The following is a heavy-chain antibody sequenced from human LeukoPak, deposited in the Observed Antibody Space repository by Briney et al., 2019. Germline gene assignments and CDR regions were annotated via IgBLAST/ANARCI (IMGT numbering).Heavy chain of an antibody. CDR1: GYTFTSYY. D-gene: IGHD3-3*01. J-gene: IGHJ4*02. Sequence: GASVKVSCKASGYTFTSYYMHWVRQAPGQGLEWMGIINPSGGSTSYAQKFQGRVTMTRDTSISTAYMELSRLRSDDTAVYYCARGTASYDFWSGYDDWGQGTLVTVSS. CDR2: INPSGGST. V-gene: IGHV1-46*01. CDR3: ARGTASYDFWSGYDD.